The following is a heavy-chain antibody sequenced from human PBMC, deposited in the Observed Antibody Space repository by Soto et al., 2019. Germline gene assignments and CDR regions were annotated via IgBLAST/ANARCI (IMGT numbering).Heavy chain of an antibody. CDR1: GYTFTSYG. Sequence: QVQLVQSGAEVKKPGASVKVSCKASGYTFTSYGISWVRQAPGQGLEWMGWSSGYNGNTNYAQKLQGRVTMTTDTPXXXAXLELRSLRSDDTAVDYCARDKGAYCGGDCYSTWFDPWGQGPLVTVSS. CDR3: ARDKGAYCGGDCYSTWFDP. CDR2: SSGYNGNT. D-gene: IGHD2-21*02. V-gene: IGHV1-18*01. J-gene: IGHJ5*02.